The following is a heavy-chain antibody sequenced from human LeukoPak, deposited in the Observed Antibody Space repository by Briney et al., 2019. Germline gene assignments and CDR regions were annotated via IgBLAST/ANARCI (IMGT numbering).Heavy chain of an antibody. V-gene: IGHV1-46*01. D-gene: IGHD6-19*01. CDR2: INPSGGST. J-gene: IGHJ4*02. Sequence: GASVKVSCKASGYTFTSYYMHWVRQAPGQGLEWMGIINPSGGSTSYAQKFQGRVTMTRDMSTSTVYMELSSLRSEDTAVYYCARALTPRIAVAGTGGYWGQGTLVTVSS. CDR3: ARALTPRIAVAGTGGY. CDR1: GYTFTSYY.